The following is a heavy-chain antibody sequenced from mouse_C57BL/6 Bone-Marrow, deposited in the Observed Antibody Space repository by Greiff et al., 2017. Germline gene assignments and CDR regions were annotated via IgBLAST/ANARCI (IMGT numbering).Heavy chain of an antibody. CDR2: LDPENGDT. Sequence: EVQLQQSGAELVRPGASVKLSCTASGFNIKDDYMHWVKQRPEQGLEWIGWLDPENGDTEYASKFQGKATITADTSSNPAYLQLSSLTSEDTAVYYCVITTVVATYDAMDYWGQGTSVTVSS. CDR1: GFNIKDDY. D-gene: IGHD1-1*01. J-gene: IGHJ4*01. CDR3: VITTVVATYDAMDY. V-gene: IGHV14-4*01.